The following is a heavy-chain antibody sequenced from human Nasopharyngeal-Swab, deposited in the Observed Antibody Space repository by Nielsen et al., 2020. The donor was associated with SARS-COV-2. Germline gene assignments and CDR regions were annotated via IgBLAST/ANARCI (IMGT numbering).Heavy chain of an antibody. V-gene: IGHV3-43*01. CDR1: GFTFDDYT. CDR2: ISWDGGST. J-gene: IGHJ6*03. D-gene: IGHD3-3*01. Sequence: GGSLRLSCAASGFTFDDYTMHWVRQAPGKGLEWVSLISWDGGSTYYADSVKGRFTISRDNAKNSLYLQMNSLRDEDTAVYYCASQLTYYDFWSGLLYYYYMDVWGKGTTVTVSS. CDR3: ASQLTYYDFWSGLLYYYYMDV.